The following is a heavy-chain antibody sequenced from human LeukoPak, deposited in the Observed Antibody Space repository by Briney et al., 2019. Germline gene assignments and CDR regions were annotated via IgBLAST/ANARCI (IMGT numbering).Heavy chain of an antibody. CDR1: GGSFSGYY. CDR2: INHSGST. Sequence: PSETLSLTCGVYGGSFSGYYWSWIRQPPGKGLEWIGEINHSGSTNYNPSLKSRVTISVDTSKNQFSLKLSSVTAADTAVYYCASSSSSWFPDAFDIWGQGTMVTVSS. D-gene: IGHD6-13*01. V-gene: IGHV4-34*01. J-gene: IGHJ3*02. CDR3: ASSSSSWFPDAFDI.